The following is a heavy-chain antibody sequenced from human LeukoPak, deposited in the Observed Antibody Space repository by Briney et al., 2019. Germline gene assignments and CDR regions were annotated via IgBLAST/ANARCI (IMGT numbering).Heavy chain of an antibody. CDR1: GYTFTSYG. CDR3: ARVVHGYCSSTSCYQVGLDY. D-gene: IGHD2-2*01. CDR2: ISAYNGNT. V-gene: IGHV1-18*01. J-gene: IGHJ4*02. Sequence: GASVKVSCKASGYTFTSYGISWVRQAPGQGLEWMGWISAYNGNTNYAQKLQGRVTMTTDTSTSTAYMELRSLRSDDTAVYYCARVVHGYCSSTSCYQVGLDYWGQGTLVTVSS.